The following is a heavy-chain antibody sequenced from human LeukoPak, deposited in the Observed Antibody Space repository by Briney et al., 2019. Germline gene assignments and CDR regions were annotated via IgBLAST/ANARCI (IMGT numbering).Heavy chain of an antibody. CDR1: GFTFSTYT. CDR2: IGSSSNNI. Sequence: GGSLRLSSAASGFTFSTYTMNWVRQAPGKGLEWVSSIGSSSNNINYADSVKGRFTISRDNAMNSVHLQMNSLRVEDTAVYYCARGYQRPDYWGQGTLITVSS. J-gene: IGHJ4*02. D-gene: IGHD2-2*01. CDR3: ARGYQRPDY. V-gene: IGHV3-21*01.